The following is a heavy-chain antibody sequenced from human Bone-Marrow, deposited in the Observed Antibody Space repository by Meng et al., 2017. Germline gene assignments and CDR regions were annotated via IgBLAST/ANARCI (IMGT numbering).Heavy chain of an antibody. J-gene: IGHJ4*02. D-gene: IGHD1-1*01. CDR2: ISNDGSNT. Sequence: GGAGGGLVEPGRSLRLSVAASGFSFSSYLMHRVRQAPGKGLEWLAAISNDGSNTDYADSVKGRFTISRDNSKDTVFLQMNSLRIEDTAVYYCAREIGGTTPDYWGQGTLVTVSS. CDR1: GFSFSSYL. CDR3: AREIGGTTPDY. V-gene: IGHV3-30*01.